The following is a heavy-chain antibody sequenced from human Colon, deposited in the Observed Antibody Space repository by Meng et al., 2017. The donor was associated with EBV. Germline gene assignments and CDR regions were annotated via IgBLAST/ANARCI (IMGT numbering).Heavy chain of an antibody. CDR3: ARRGPSGNFSP. D-gene: IGHD3-10*01. CDR1: GGAFRDYC. CDR2: IDHRGNN. J-gene: IGHJ5*02. Sequence: QGPLQGVGAGLFQHSEPPPRSCAGYGGAFRDYCWTWKRPPPGKGLEWIGEIDHRGNNKYNPSLKSRVTISLDTSKKQFCLKVSSVTAADSAVYYCARRGPSGNFSPWSQGALVTVSS. V-gene: IGHV4-34*01.